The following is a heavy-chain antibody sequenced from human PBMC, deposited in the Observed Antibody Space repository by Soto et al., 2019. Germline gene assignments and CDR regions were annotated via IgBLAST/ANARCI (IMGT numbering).Heavy chain of an antibody. V-gene: IGHV3-21*01. D-gene: IGHD3-9*01. CDR3: ARVVYDILTGYYKGGRDHYYYGMDV. CDR2: ISSSSSYI. Sequence: GSLRLSCAASGFTFSSYSMDWVRQAPGKGLEWVSSISSSSSYIYYADSVKGRFTISRDNAKNSLYLQMNSLRAEDTAVYYCARVVYDILTGYYKGGRDHYYYGMDVWGQGTTVTVSS. J-gene: IGHJ6*02. CDR1: GFTFSSYS.